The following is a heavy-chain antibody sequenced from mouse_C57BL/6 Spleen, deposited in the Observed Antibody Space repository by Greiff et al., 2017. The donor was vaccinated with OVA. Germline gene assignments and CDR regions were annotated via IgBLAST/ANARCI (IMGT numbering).Heavy chain of an antibody. CDR2: IWSGGST. Sequence: QVQLKESGPGLVQPSQSRSITCTVSGFSLTSYGVHWVRQSPGKGLEWLGVIWSGGSTDYNAAFISRLSISKDNSKSQVFFKMNSLQADDTAIYYCASPFTGGGYFDVWGTGTTVTVSS. J-gene: IGHJ1*03. CDR1: GFSLTSYG. CDR3: ASPFTGGGYFDV. V-gene: IGHV2-2*01.